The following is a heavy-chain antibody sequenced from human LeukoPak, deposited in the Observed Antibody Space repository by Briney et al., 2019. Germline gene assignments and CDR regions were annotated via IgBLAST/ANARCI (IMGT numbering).Heavy chain of an antibody. J-gene: IGHJ4*02. Sequence: SQTLSLTCAISGDSVSSINCTWNWVRPSPSRGLEWLGSTYYRSKWYSDYAVPIQGRMSINPDTSKNQFTLHLVSVTPDDTAVYYCARDVATTGWYTFDYWGQGTRVTVSS. CDR1: GDSVSSINCT. V-gene: IGHV6-1*01. CDR3: ARDVATTGWYTFDY. D-gene: IGHD6-19*01. CDR2: TYYRSKWYS.